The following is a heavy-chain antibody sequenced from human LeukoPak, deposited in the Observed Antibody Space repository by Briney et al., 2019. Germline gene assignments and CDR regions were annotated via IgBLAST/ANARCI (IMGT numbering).Heavy chain of an antibody. J-gene: IGHJ6*02. CDR3: ARDGAVADPEGGMDV. CDR1: GFTFSSYG. Sequence: GRSLRLSCAASGFTFSSYGMHWVRQAPGKGLEWVAVIWYDGSNKYYADSVKGRFTISRDNSKNTLYLQMNSLRAEDTAVYYCARDGAVADPEGGMDVWGQGTTVTVSS. CDR2: IWYDGSNK. D-gene: IGHD6-19*01. V-gene: IGHV3-33*01.